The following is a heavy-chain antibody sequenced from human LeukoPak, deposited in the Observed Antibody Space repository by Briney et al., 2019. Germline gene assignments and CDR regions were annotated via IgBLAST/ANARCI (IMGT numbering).Heavy chain of an antibody. D-gene: IGHD2/OR15-2a*01. CDR1: GFTFSNYA. CDR2: ISGSDGST. Sequence: GGSLRLSCAASGFTFSNYAMSWVRQAPGKGLEWVSGISGSDGSTYYADSVKGRFTISRENSKNTLYLQMNSLRAEDTAVYYCAKDSAKKYDDYWGQGTLVTVSS. CDR3: AKDSAKKYDDY. V-gene: IGHV3-23*01. J-gene: IGHJ4*02.